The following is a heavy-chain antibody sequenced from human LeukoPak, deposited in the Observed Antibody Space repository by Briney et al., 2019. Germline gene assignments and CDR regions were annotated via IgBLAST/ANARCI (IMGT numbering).Heavy chain of an antibody. CDR1: GFTFSSYA. J-gene: IGHJ5*02. CDR3: AKDSRVDDYVWGSYHIDP. Sequence: GGSLRLSCAASGFTFSSYAMSWVRQAPGKGLELVSAIRGSGGSTYYADSVKGRFTISKDKSKNTLYLQMNSLRAEDTAVYYCAKDSRVDDYVWGSYHIDPWGQGTLVTVSS. D-gene: IGHD3-16*02. V-gene: IGHV3-23*01. CDR2: IRGSGGST.